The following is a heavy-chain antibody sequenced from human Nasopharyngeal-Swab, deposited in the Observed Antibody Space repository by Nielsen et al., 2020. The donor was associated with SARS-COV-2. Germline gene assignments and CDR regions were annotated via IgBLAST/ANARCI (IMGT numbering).Heavy chain of an antibody. CDR2: IWYDGSNK. CDR1: GFTFSTFG. D-gene: IGHD1-1*01. Sequence: GGSLRLSCAASGFTFSTFGMHWVRQAPGKGLEWVAVIWYDGSNKYYADSVKGRFTISRDNSKNTLYLQMNSLRAEDTAIYYCARDEAGTANSGFDYWGQGTLVTVS. J-gene: IGHJ4*02. CDR3: ARDEAGTANSGFDY. V-gene: IGHV3-33*01.